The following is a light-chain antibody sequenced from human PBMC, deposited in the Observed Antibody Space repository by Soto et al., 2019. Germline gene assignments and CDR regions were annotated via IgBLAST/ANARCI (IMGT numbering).Light chain of an antibody. CDR3: QQYFSTPLT. CDR1: RNVLYSSNNKNY. V-gene: IGKV4-1*01. J-gene: IGKJ3*01. CDR2: WAS. Sequence: DFVMTQSPDSLAVSLGERATINCKSSRNVLYSSNNKNYLAWYQQKPGQPPKLLIYWASTRESGVPDRFSGSGSGTDFTLTISSLQADDVAVYYCQQYFSTPLTFGPGTKVDI.